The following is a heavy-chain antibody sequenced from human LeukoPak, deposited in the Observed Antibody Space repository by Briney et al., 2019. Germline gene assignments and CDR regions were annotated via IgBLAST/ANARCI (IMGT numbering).Heavy chain of an antibody. CDR3: ARGGDSLNWNDEGGYYYYGMDV. CDR1: GGSISSGGYY. Sequence: SETLSLTCTVSGGSISSGGYYWGWIRQPPGKGLEWIGSIYHSGSTYYNPSLKSRVTISVDTSKNQFSLKLSSVTAADTAVYYCARGGDSLNWNDEGGYYYYGMDVWGQGTTVTVSS. J-gene: IGHJ6*02. CDR2: IYHSGST. V-gene: IGHV4-39*07. D-gene: IGHD1-1*01.